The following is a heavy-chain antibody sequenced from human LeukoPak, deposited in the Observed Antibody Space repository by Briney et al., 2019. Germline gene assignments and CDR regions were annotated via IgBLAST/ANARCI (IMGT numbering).Heavy chain of an antibody. Sequence: GSLRLSCAASGFTFSAYYMTWIRQPPGKGLEWIGYIYYSGSTNYNPSLKSRVTISVDTSKNQFSLKLSSVTAADTAVYYCARGVMRLRYFDWPQVWFDPWGQGTLVTVSS. CDR3: ARGVMRLRYFDWPQVWFDP. CDR2: IYYSGST. J-gene: IGHJ5*02. V-gene: IGHV4-59*01. CDR1: GFTFSAYY. D-gene: IGHD3-9*01.